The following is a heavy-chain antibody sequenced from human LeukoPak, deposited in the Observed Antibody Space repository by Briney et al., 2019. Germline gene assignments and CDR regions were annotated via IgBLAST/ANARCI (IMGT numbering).Heavy chain of an antibody. CDR1: GFTFDDYA. J-gene: IGHJ3*02. CDR2: ISWNSGSI. V-gene: IGHV3-9*01. Sequence: GGSLRLSCAASGFTFDDYAMHWVRQAPGKGLEWVSGISWNSGSIGYADSVKGRFTISRDNAKNSLYLQMNSLRAEDTAVYYCARDIAVIAVVRTEKRHDAFDIWGQGTMVTVSS. CDR3: ARDIAVIAVVRTEKRHDAFDI. D-gene: IGHD6-19*01.